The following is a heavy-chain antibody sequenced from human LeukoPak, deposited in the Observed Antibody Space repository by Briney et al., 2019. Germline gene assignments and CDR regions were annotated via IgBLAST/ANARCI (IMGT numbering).Heavy chain of an antibody. V-gene: IGHV3-30*03. CDR2: IAYGGSNK. D-gene: IGHD3-22*01. CDR3: SRVAVRESSGYNSWAPFDY. J-gene: IGHJ4*02. CDR1: GFTFNSYA. Sequence: GGSLRLSCAASGFTFNSYAMHWVRQTPGKGLEWVAAIAYGGSNKDHADSVKGRLTISRDNSKNTLYPQMNSLRVEDTAVYYCSRVAVRESSGYNSWAPFDYWGQGTPVTVSS.